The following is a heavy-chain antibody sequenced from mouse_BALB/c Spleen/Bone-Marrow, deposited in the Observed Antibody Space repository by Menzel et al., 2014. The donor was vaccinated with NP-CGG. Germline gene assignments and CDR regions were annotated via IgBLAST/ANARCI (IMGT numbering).Heavy chain of an antibody. V-gene: IGHV1-69*02. Sequence: QVQLQQSGAELVRPGASVKLSCKASGYIFTSYWINRVKQRPGQGLEWIGNIYPSDSYTNYNQKFKDKATLTVDKSSSTAYMQLSSPTSEDSAVYYCTRWKLLYSMDYWGQGTSVTVSS. J-gene: IGHJ4*01. CDR1: GYIFTSYW. CDR2: IYPSDSYT. CDR3: TRWKLLYSMDY.